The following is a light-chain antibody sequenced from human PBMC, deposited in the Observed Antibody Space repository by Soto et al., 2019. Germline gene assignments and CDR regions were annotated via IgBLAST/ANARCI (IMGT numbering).Light chain of an antibody. V-gene: IGLV2-14*03. CDR2: DVS. Sequence: QSALTQPASVSASPGQSITISCTGTSSDVGGYNYVSWYQHHPGKAPKLMIYDVSNRPSGVSNRFSGSKSGNTASLTISGLQAEDEADYYCSSYTSTNTVIFGGGTKLTVL. J-gene: IGLJ2*01. CDR1: SSDVGGYNY. CDR3: SSYTSTNTVI.